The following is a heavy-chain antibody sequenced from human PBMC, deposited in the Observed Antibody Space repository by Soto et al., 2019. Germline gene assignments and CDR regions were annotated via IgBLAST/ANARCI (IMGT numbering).Heavy chain of an antibody. D-gene: IGHD3-22*01. CDR1: GGSVSIASHY. J-gene: IGHJ3*02. CDR2: IYHNGDT. Sequence: QVQLQESGPGLVKPSGTLSLTCTVSGGSVSIASHYWSWIRQPPGKGLEWIAYIYHNGDTSYNPSLKSRVTISVDTSNNQFSLRGESVNAADTAVYYCARDRPYDLNSFDAFDIWGQGTMVTVSA. CDR3: ARDRPYDLNSFDAFDI. V-gene: IGHV4-61*01.